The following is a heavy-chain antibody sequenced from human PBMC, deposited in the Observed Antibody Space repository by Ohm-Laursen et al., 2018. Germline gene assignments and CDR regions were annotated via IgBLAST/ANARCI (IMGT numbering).Heavy chain of an antibody. D-gene: IGHD5-12*01. CDR3: ARDVAHGGYGFGMDV. CDR1: GFTFRNSW. CDR2: IKGDGTET. V-gene: IGHV3-7*01. J-gene: IGHJ6*02. Sequence: SLRLSCAASGFTFRNSWMTWVRQSPGKGLEWVANIKGDGTETYYVDSVRGRFTISRDNPKNSLFLQLSNVRAEDTAVYYCARDVAHGGYGFGMDVWGQGTTVTVSS.